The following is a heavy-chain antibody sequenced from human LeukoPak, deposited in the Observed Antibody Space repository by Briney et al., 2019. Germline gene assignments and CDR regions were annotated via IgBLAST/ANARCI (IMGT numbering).Heavy chain of an antibody. CDR3: ARGRITISGVATNNDAFDI. D-gene: IGHD3-3*01. Sequence: SETLSLTCTVSGDSISSGNFYWGWIRQPPGKGLEWIGSIYSSGSAYYNPSLKSRVTISVDTSKNQFSLKLSSVTAADTAEYYCARGRITISGVATNNDAFDIWGQGTMVTVSS. CDR1: GDSISSGNFY. CDR2: IYSSGSA. J-gene: IGHJ3*02. V-gene: IGHV4-39*07.